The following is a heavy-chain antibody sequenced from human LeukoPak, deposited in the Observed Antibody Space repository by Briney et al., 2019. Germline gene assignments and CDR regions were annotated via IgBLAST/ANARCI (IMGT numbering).Heavy chain of an antibody. V-gene: IGHV1-18*01. Sequence: ASVKVSCKVSGYTFTSYGISWVRQAPGQGLEWMGWISAYNGNTNYAQKLQGRVTMTTDTPTSTAYMELRSLRSDDTAVYYCARGGEVLWFGEPFDYWGQGTLVTVSS. CDR1: GYTFTSYG. D-gene: IGHD3-10*01. CDR2: ISAYNGNT. J-gene: IGHJ4*02. CDR3: ARGGEVLWFGEPFDY.